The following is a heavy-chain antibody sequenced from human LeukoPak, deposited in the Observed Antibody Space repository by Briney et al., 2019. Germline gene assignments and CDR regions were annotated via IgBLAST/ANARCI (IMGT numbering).Heavy chain of an antibody. D-gene: IGHD5-24*01. CDR3: ARGGRDGYN. CDR1: GGSFSGYY. Sequence: SETLSLTCAVYGGSFSGYYWSWIRKPPGKGLEWIGEINHSGSTNYNPSLKSRVTISVDTSKNQFSLKLSSVTAADTSVYYCARGGRDGYNWGQGTLVTVSS. J-gene: IGHJ4*02. CDR2: INHSGST. V-gene: IGHV4-34*01.